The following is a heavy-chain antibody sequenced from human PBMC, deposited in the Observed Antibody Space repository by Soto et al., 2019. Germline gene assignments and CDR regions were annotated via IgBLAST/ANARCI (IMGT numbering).Heavy chain of an antibody. CDR3: ARGRASGSYYLLDY. J-gene: IGHJ4*02. V-gene: IGHV1-8*01. D-gene: IGHD3-10*01. Sequence: SVKVSCKATGDTFTTYDINWVRQATGHGLEWMGWINPNSGNIGYAQRFQGRVTMTRDTAIRTAYMEVSSLRSDDTAVYYCARGRASGSYYLLDYWGQGTLVTVSS. CDR2: INPNSGNI. CDR1: GDTFTTYD.